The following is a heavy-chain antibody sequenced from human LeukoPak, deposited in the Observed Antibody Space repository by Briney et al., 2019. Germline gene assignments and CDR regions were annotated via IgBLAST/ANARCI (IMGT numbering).Heavy chain of an antibody. CDR3: ARSSIRGYSGYEGGGFDY. V-gene: IGHV3-48*03. Sequence: QPGGSLRLSCAASGFTFSSYEMNWVRQAPGKRQEWVSYISRSGSTIYYADSVKGRFTISRDNAKNSLYLQMNGLRAEDTAVYYCARSSIRGYSGYEGGGFDYWGQGTLVIVSS. J-gene: IGHJ4*02. CDR2: ISRSGSTI. CDR1: GFTFSSYE. D-gene: IGHD5-12*01.